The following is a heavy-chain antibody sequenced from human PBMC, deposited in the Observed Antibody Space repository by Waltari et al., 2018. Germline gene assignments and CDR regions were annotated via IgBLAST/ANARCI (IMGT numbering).Heavy chain of an antibody. CDR3: ARAYGSTGDFDL. Sequence: EVQLVESGGGLVQPGGSLRLSCAASGFTFSSSEMNWVRQAPGKGLEWVSYIATTSKTKNADSVKGRFTISRDNANNSMYLHMNNVRVEDTAVYFCARAYGSTGDFDLWGQGTLVTVSS. CDR2: IATTSKT. CDR1: GFTFSSSE. D-gene: IGHD3-9*01. V-gene: IGHV3-48*03. J-gene: IGHJ4*02.